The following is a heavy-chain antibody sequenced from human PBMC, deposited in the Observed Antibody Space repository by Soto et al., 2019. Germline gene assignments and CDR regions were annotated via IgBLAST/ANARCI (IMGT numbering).Heavy chain of an antibody. CDR1: GGTFSSYT. J-gene: IGHJ6*02. D-gene: IGHD3-10*01. V-gene: IGHV1-69*02. Sequence: QVQLVQSGAEVKKPGSSVKVSCKASGGTFSSYTISWVRQAPGQGLEWMGRIIPILGIANYAQKFQGRVTITADKSTSTAYMELSSLRSEDTAVYYCARSTYYYGSGDYYGMDVWGQGTTVTVSS. CDR2: IIPILGIA. CDR3: ARSTYYYGSGDYYGMDV.